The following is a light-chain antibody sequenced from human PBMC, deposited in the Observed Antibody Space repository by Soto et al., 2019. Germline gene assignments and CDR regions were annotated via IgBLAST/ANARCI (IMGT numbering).Light chain of an antibody. V-gene: IGKV4-1*01. Sequence: DIVMTQSPDSLAVSLGERATINCKSSQSVLYSSNNKHYLAWYQQKPGQVPKLLIYWASTRESGVPDRFSGGGSGTDFTLTISSLEAAGVAVYYCQQYYTIPVTFGQGTKVEIK. CDR2: WAS. J-gene: IGKJ1*01. CDR1: QSVLYSSNNKHY. CDR3: QQYYTIPVT.